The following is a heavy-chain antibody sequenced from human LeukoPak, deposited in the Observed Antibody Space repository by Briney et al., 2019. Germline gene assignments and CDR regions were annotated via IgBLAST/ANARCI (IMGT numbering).Heavy chain of an antibody. D-gene: IGHD1-1*01. J-gene: IGHJ4*02. CDR1: EFTFSTYW. Sequence: GGSLRLSSVASEFTFSTYWMSWVRQAPGKGLEWVANINYDGGETYYVDSVRGRFTISRDNAKNSLYLQMNSLRAEDTAVYYCARSCGIGTTDYWGQGTLVTVSS. V-gene: IGHV3-7*03. CDR3: ARSCGIGTTDY. CDR2: INYDGGET.